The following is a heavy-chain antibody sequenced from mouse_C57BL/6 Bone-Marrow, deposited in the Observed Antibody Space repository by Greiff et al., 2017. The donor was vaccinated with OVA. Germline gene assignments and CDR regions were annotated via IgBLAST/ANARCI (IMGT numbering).Heavy chain of an antibody. J-gene: IGHJ2*01. CDR2: INPSSGYT. V-gene: IGHV1-7*01. D-gene: IGHD2-3*01. CDR3: ARRWLLRRGFGY. CDR1: GYTFTSYW. Sequence: QVQLQQSGADLAKPGASVKLSCKASGYTFTSYWMHWVKQRPGQGLEWIGYINPSSGYTKYNQKFKDKATLTADKSSSTAYMQLSSLTYEDSAVFYCARRWLLRRGFGYWGQGTTLTVSS.